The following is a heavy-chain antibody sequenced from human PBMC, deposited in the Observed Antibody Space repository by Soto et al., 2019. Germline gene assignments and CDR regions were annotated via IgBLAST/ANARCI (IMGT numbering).Heavy chain of an antibody. CDR2: IYYSGST. CDR1: GGSISSGGYY. Sequence: SETLSLTCTVSGGSISSGGYYWSWIRQHPGKGLEWIGYIYYSGSTYYNPSLKSRVTISVDTSKNQFSLKLSSVTAADTAVYYCARGGKGYDILPGFSLHYWGQGTLVTVSS. CDR3: ARGGKGYDILPGFSLHY. V-gene: IGHV4-31*03. D-gene: IGHD3-9*01. J-gene: IGHJ4*02.